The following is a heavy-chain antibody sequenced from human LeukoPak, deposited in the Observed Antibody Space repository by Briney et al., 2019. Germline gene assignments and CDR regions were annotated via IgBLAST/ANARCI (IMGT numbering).Heavy chain of an antibody. CDR1: GFTFSSYS. D-gene: IGHD6-13*01. CDR2: ISSSSSYI. Sequence: GGSLRLSCAASGFTFSSYSMNWVRQAPGKGLEWVSSISSSSSYIYYADSVKGRFTISRDNAKNSLYLQMNSLRAEDTAVYYCAKTRPLDSSSWSHGDYWGQGTLVTVSS. CDR3: AKTRPLDSSSWSHGDY. V-gene: IGHV3-21*04. J-gene: IGHJ4*02.